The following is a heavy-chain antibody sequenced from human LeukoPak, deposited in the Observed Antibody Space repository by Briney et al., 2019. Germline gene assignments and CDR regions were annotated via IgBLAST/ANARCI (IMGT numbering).Heavy chain of an antibody. CDR2: ISYDGSNK. CDR1: GFTFSSYA. CDR3: ARKGLVGSTDLRAFDY. Sequence: GGSLRLSCAASGFTFSSYAMHWVRQAPGKGLEWVAVISYDGSNKYYADSVKGRFTISRDNSKNTLDLQMNSLRAEDTAVYYCARKGLVGSTDLRAFDYWGQGTLVTVSS. V-gene: IGHV3-30-3*01. J-gene: IGHJ4*02. D-gene: IGHD1-26*01.